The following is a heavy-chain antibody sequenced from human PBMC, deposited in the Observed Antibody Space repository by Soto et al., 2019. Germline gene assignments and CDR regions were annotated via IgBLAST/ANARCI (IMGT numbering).Heavy chain of an antibody. V-gene: IGHV4-31*03. CDR3: VRALRHTAMVSPWFDP. CDR1: AASVSTGAYY. CDR2: VYESGSS. Sequence: PSETLSLTCTVSAASVSTGAYYWGWVRQRPGRGLEWFGYVYESGSSYYNMFLNSRLTIRLARFNNQFSLALSSVTAAQTAVYYCVRALRHTAMVSPWFDPWGQGTLVTVSS. D-gene: IGHD5-18*01. J-gene: IGHJ5*02.